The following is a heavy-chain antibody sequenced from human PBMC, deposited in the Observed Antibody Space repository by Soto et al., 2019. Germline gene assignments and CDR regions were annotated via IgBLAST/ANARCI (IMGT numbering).Heavy chain of an antibody. CDR2: IYYSGST. CDR1: GGSISSGDYY. CDR3: AREKKNYYFWSGLPSGGMDV. J-gene: IGHJ6*02. V-gene: IGHV4-30-4*01. Sequence: SETLSLTCTVSGGSISSGDYYWSWIRQPPGKGLEWIGYIYYSGSTYYNPSLKSRVTISVDTSKNQFSLKLSSVTAADTAVYYCAREKKNYYFWSGLPSGGMDVWGQGTTVTVSS. D-gene: IGHD3-3*01.